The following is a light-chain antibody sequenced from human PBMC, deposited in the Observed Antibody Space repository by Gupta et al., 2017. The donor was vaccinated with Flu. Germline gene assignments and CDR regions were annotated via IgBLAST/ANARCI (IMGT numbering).Light chain of an antibody. Sequence: QSALTQPASVSGSPGQSTTISCTGTSSDVGAYKYVSWYQQHPGKVPKLMIYEVTNRPSGVSNRFSGSKSGNTASLIISGLQGEDDADYYCSSYAASGAWVFGGGTKLTVL. CDR2: EVT. J-gene: IGLJ3*02. CDR1: SSDVGAYKY. V-gene: IGLV2-14*01. CDR3: SSYAASGAWV.